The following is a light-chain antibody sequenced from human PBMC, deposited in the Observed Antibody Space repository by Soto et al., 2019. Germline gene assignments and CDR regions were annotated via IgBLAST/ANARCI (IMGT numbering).Light chain of an antibody. CDR3: SSYTSSSTFVV. J-gene: IGLJ2*01. CDR2: DVS. V-gene: IGLV2-14*01. CDR1: SSDVGGYNY. Sequence: QSALTQPASVSGSPGQSITISCTGTSSDVGGYNYVSWYQQHPGKAPKLMIYDVSNRPSGVSNRFSGSKPGNTASLTISGLQAEDEADYYCSSYTSSSTFVVFGGGIKLTVL.